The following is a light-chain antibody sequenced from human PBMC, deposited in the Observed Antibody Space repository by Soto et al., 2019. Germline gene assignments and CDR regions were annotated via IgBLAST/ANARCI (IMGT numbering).Light chain of an antibody. CDR1: QSVLYTPNNKNY. CDR2: WAS. CDR3: HQYAGEPFT. Sequence: DIVMTQSPDSLAVSLGERATINCKSSQSVLYTPNNKNYLAWFQQKPGQPPKLLIYWASNRESGAPDRFSGSGSGTDFTLTISSVQAEDVAVYYCHQYAGEPFTFGQGTKLEIK. J-gene: IGKJ2*01. V-gene: IGKV4-1*01.